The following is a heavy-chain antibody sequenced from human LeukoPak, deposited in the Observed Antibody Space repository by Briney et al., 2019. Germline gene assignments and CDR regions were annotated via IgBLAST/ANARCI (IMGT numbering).Heavy chain of an antibody. CDR1: GYTFTGYY. D-gene: IGHD6-6*01. CDR2: TNPNSGGT. CDR3: ARGFQAARPTDY. V-gene: IGHV1-2*06. Sequence: ASVKVSCTASGYTFTGYYMHWVRQAPGQGLEWMGRTNPNSGGTNYAQKFQGRVTMTRDTSISTAYMELSRLRSDDTAVYYCARGFQAARPTDYWGQGTLVTVSS. J-gene: IGHJ4*02.